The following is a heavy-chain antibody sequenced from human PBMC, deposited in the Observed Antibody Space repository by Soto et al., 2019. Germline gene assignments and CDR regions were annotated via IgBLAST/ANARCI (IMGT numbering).Heavy chain of an antibody. CDR1: GGSISGSISNFY. CDR3: AGWDVAATGYYGMDV. Sequence: SETLSLTCTVSGGSISGSISNFYWSWIRQPPGKGLEWIGHIFYSGTTNYNPSLKSRVTISVDTSKNQFSLKLSSVTAADTAVYYCAGWDVAATGYYGMDVWGQGTTVTVSS. CDR2: IFYSGTT. V-gene: IGHV4-61*05. J-gene: IGHJ6*02. D-gene: IGHD2-15*01.